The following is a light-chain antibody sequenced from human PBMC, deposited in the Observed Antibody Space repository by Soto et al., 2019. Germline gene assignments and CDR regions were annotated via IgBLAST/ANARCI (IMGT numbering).Light chain of an antibody. Sequence: EIVLTQSPGTLSLSPGDRATLSCRASQSVSSSYLAWYQQKPGQAPRLLIYGASNRATGIPDRISGSGSGTDFTLTISRLEPEDFAVYYCQQWGSSPLLTFGGGTKVDIK. J-gene: IGKJ4*01. CDR1: QSVSSSY. CDR2: GAS. V-gene: IGKV3-20*01. CDR3: QQWGSSPLLT.